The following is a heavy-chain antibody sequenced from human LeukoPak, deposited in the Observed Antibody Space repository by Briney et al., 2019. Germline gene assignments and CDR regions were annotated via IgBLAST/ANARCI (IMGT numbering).Heavy chain of an antibody. CDR1: GGSISSSNW. Sequence: SGTLSLTCAVSGGSISSSNWWSWVRQPPGKGLEWIGEIYHSGSTNYNPSLKSRVTISVDKSKNQFSLKLSSVTAADTAVYYCARDLSSPYYYDSSGYYPSPFDPWGQGTLVTVSS. D-gene: IGHD3-22*01. V-gene: IGHV4-4*02. CDR3: ARDLSSPYYYDSSGYYPSPFDP. J-gene: IGHJ5*02. CDR2: IYHSGST.